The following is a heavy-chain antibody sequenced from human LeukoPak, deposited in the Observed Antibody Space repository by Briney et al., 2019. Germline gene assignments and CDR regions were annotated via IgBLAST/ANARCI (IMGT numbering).Heavy chain of an antibody. CDR3: ARYSGSYYPDY. V-gene: IGHV3-23*01. D-gene: IGHD1-26*01. J-gene: IGHJ4*02. Sequence: PGGSLRLSCAASGFSFSSHAMSWVRQAPGKGLEWVSAIIGSGGCTYYADSVTGRFTISRDNSKNTLYLQMNSLRAEDTAVYYCARYSGSYYPDYWGQGTLVTVSS. CDR2: IIGSGGCT. CDR1: GFSFSSHA.